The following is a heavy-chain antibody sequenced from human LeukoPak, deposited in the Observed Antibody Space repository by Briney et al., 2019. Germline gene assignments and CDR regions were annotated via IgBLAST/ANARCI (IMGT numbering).Heavy chain of an antibody. CDR3: ARLTGEAAFDI. CDR2: INHSGST. V-gene: IGHV4-34*01. D-gene: IGHD7-27*01. J-gene: IGHJ3*02. Sequence: SETLSLTCAVYGGSCSGYYWSWIRQPPGKGQEWIGKINHSGSTNYNPCLKSRVTISVDTSKNQFSLKLSSVTAADTAVYYCARLTGEAAFDIWGQGTMVTVSS. CDR1: GGSCSGYY.